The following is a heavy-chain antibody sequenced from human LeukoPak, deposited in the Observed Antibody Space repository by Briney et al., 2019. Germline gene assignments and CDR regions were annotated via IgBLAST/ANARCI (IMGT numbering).Heavy chain of an antibody. CDR2: VYYSETYSGTS. J-gene: IGHJ4*02. Sequence: SETPSLTCAVYGGSFSGYYWSWIRQPPGRGLEWIANVYYSETYSGTSYYSPSLKSRVTISVDTSNNHFSLSLSSVTAADTAVYYCTRRREGSAYRDYWGQGTLVTVSS. V-gene: IGHV4-34*01. D-gene: IGHD1-26*01. CDR1: GGSFSGYY. CDR3: TRRREGSAYRDY.